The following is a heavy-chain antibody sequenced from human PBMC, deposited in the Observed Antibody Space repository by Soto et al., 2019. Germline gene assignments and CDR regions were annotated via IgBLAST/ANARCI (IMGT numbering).Heavy chain of an antibody. V-gene: IGHV3-23*01. Sequence: GGSLRLSCAASGFTFSSYAMSWVRQAPGKGLEWVSVISGSGGSTNYADSVKGRFTISRDNSKNTLYLQMNSLRAEDTAVYYCAKHLYYDSSGDYYFDYWGQGTLVTVSS. J-gene: IGHJ4*02. D-gene: IGHD3-22*01. CDR2: ISGSGGST. CDR1: GFTFSSYA. CDR3: AKHLYYDSSGDYYFDY.